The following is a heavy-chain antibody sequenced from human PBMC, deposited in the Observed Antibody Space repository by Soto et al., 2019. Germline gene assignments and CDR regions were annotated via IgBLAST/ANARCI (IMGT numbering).Heavy chain of an antibody. CDR3: ARALGHSPPDSTDY. D-gene: IGHD5-12*01. CDR2: ISGSGGST. Sequence: GGSLRLSCAASGFTFTSYAMNWVRQAPGKGLEWVSVISGSGGSTYYADSVKGRFTISRDNSKSTLYLEMNSLRAEDTAVYHCARALGHSPPDSTDYRGQATLLTVS. J-gene: IGHJ4*02. V-gene: IGHV3-23*01. CDR1: GFTFTSYA.